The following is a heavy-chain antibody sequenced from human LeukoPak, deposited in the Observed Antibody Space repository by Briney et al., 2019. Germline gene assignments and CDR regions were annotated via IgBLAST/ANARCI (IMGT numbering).Heavy chain of an antibody. CDR1: GFTFSNYV. Sequence: GGSLRLSCAASGFTFSNYVINWVRQAPGKGLEWVSYSSGSGSNINYADSVKGRFTISRDNANNSLYLQMNSLRAEDSAVYHCARDRNSGPPYYYSYMDVWGKGTTVTISS. CDR2: SSGSGSNI. CDR3: ARDRNSGPPYYYSYMDV. V-gene: IGHV3-48*03. D-gene: IGHD3-16*01. J-gene: IGHJ6*03.